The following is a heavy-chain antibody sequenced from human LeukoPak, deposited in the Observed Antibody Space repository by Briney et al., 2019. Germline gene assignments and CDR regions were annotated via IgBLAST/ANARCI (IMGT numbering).Heavy chain of an antibody. D-gene: IGHD4-17*01. CDR3: AGIYGDYSDTDY. J-gene: IGHJ4*02. V-gene: IGHV4-34*01. CDR2: FSPIGTI. CDR1: GGSFSDYF. Sequence: SETLSLTCAVYGGSFSDYFWSWIRQPPGKGLEWIGEFSPIGTINYNPSLKSRITISVDTSKNQFSLKLSSVTAADTAVYYCAGIYGDYSDTDYGGRGSLVSVYS.